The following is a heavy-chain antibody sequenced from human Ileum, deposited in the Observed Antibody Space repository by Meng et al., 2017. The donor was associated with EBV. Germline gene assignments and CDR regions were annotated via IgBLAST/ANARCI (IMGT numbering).Heavy chain of an antibody. D-gene: IGHD4-11*01. CDR1: GYTFTNYG. J-gene: IGHJ2*01. CDR3: ARGVTTVLYWFFDL. CDR2: ISAYNGNT. V-gene: IGHV1-18*01. Sequence: QAQLVQSGGEVKKPGASVKVSCKASGYTFTNYGITWVRQAPGQGLEWMGWISAYNGNTNYAQTLQGRVTMTTDTSTSTAYMELGSLRSDDTAVYYCARGVTTVLYWFFDLWGRGTLVTVSS.